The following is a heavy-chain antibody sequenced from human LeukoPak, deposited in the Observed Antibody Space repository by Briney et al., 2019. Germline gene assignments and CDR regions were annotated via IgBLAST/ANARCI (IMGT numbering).Heavy chain of an antibody. J-gene: IGHJ4*02. Sequence: GGSLRLSCAASGFTLSNYAMHWVRQPAGEGLEWVSALGTAGDTFYPGSVKGRFTISRDNAKKSLFLQMNSLRAEDTAVYYCARARLYSSSWKTFDYWGRGTLVTVSS. D-gene: IGHD6-13*01. CDR3: ARARLYSSSWKTFDY. CDR1: GFTLSNYA. V-gene: IGHV3-13*01. CDR2: LGTAGDT.